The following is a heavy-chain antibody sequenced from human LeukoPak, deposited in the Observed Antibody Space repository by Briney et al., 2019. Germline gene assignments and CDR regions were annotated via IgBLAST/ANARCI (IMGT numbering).Heavy chain of an antibody. J-gene: IGHJ4*02. V-gene: IGHV3-53*01. CDR3: ARGPGKASFDY. CDR2: IFSGGST. Sequence: GGTLRLSCAASGFIVSTNYMSWVRQAPGKGLEWVSVIFSGGSTYYADSVKGRFTISRDKSNNTLYLQMNSLRAEDTAVYYCARGPGKASFDYWGQGTLVTVSS. D-gene: IGHD3-10*01. CDR1: GFIVSTNY.